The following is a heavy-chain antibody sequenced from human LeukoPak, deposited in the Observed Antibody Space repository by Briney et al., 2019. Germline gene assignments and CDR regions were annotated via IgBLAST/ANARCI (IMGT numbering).Heavy chain of an antibody. CDR2: ISAYNGNT. D-gene: IGHD6-6*01. J-gene: IGHJ5*02. V-gene: IGHV1-18*01. CDR1: GYTFTNYG. Sequence: ASEKVSCKASGYTFTNYGISWVRQAPGQGLEWMGWISAYNGNTNYAQKLQGRVTMTTDTSTSTAYMELRSLRSDDTAVYYCARVHRRAYSSSSQGFDPWGQGTLVTVSS. CDR3: ARVHRRAYSSSSQGFDP.